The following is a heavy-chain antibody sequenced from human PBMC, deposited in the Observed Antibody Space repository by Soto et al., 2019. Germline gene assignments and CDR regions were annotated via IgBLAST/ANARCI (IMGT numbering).Heavy chain of an antibody. J-gene: IGHJ6*02. CDR2: ISGSGGST. CDR3: AKGPCTNGVCYTGIGWYYYYGMDV. D-gene: IGHD2-8*01. Sequence: GGSLRLSCAASGFTFSSYAMSWVRQAPGKGLEWVSAISGSGGSTYYADSVKGRFTISRDNSKNTLYLQMNSLRAEDTAVYYCAKGPCTNGVCYTGIGWYYYYGMDVWGQGTTVTVSS. V-gene: IGHV3-23*01. CDR1: GFTFSSYA.